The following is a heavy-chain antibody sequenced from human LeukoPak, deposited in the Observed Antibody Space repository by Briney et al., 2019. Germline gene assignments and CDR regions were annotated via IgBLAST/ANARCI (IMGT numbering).Heavy chain of an antibody. D-gene: IGHD1-26*01. CDR3: GRVLGGGPGY. V-gene: IGHV3-74*01. Sequence: GGSLRLSCAVSGLSFRTYWMHWVRHVPGEGMVWVSRIHEDGSITNYADSVKGRLSLSRDTAKHTPYLQTNRLRAAGTAVSDCGRVLGGGPGYWGQGTLVTVSS. J-gene: IGHJ4*02. CDR2: IHEDGSIT. CDR1: GLSFRTYW.